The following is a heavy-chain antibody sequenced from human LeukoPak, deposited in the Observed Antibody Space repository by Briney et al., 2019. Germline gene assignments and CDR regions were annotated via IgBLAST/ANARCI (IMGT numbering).Heavy chain of an antibody. J-gene: IGHJ4*02. D-gene: IGHD2-8*02. CDR2: VYPGDSDT. CDR3: ARCSTAWPLDY. Sequence: GESLKISCKGSGYIFTSYWIGWLRQMPGKGPEWMGIVYPGDSDTRYSPSFQGQVTISADKSISTAYLQWSSLKASDTAIYFCARCSTAWPLDYWGQGTLVTVSS. CDR1: GYIFTSYW. V-gene: IGHV5-51*01.